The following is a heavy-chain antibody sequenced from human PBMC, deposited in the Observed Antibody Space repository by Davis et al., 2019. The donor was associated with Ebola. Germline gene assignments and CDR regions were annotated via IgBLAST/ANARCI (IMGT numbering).Heavy chain of an antibody. V-gene: IGHV6-1*01. D-gene: IGHD5-18*01. CDR2: TYYSSKWDK. J-gene: IGHJ6*04. Sequence: PSETLSLTCAISGDSVPTAGWNWIRQSPSSGLEWLGRTYYSSKWDKDYALSVKSRITINPDTSNNQFSLQLNSVTPEDTALYYCARGWLRGGMDVWGEGTTVTVSS. CDR3: ARGWLRGGMDV. CDR1: GDSVPTAG.